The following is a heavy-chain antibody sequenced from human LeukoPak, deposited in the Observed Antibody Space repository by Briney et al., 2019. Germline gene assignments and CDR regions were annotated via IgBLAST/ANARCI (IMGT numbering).Heavy chain of an antibody. Sequence: RSGGSLRLSCAASGFTITNARMGWVRQAPGKGLEWVGLIKSKIDGGTTDLAAPVKGRFTISTGDSKHTLYLQMNSLKTEDTAVYYCTTGYGHSDFDYWGQGTLVTVSS. CDR3: TTGYGHSDFDY. J-gene: IGHJ4*02. CDR1: GFTITNAR. V-gene: IGHV3-15*01. D-gene: IGHD3-3*02. CDR2: IKSKIDGGTT.